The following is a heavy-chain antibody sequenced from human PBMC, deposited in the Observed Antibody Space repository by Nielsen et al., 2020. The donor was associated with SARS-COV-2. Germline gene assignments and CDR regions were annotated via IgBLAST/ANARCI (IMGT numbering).Heavy chain of an antibody. D-gene: IGHD5-18*01. CDR3: ARDQLWSSGYMDV. J-gene: IGHJ6*03. Sequence: SETLSLTCTVSGGSISSGDYYWNWVRQPPGKGLEWIGHIYYSGSTYYNPSLESRVTISEDTSKNQFSLNLSSVTAADTAVYYCARDQLWSSGYMDVWGKGTTVTVSS. CDR1: GGSISSGDYY. CDR2: IYYSGST. V-gene: IGHV4-30-4*01.